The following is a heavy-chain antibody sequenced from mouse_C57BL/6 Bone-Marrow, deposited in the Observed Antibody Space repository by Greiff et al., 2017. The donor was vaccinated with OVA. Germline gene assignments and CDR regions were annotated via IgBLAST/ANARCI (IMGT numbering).Heavy chain of an antibody. Sequence: EVQLVESGGGLVQPGGSLKLSCAASGFTFSDYYMYWVRQTPEKRLEWVAYISNGGGSTYYPDTVKGRFTISRDNAKNTLYLQMSRLKSEDTAMYYCARQTGRSYAMDYWGQGTSVTVSS. CDR1: GFTFSDYY. CDR3: ARQTGRSYAMDY. J-gene: IGHJ4*01. D-gene: IGHD4-1*01. CDR2: ISNGGGST. V-gene: IGHV5-12*01.